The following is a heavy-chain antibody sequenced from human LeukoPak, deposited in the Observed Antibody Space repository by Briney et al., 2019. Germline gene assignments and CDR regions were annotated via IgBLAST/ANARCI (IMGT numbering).Heavy chain of an antibody. CDR1: GFTFSSYW. CDR2: IKQDGSEK. V-gene: IGHV3-7*01. J-gene: IGHJ4*02. Sequence: GGSLRLSCAASGFTFSSYWMSWVRQAPGKGLEWVANIKQDGSEKYYVDSVKGRFTISRDNAKNSLYLQMNSLRAEDTAVYYCARAAMVRGVIGGYWGQGTLVTVSS. CDR3: ARAAMVRGVIGGY. D-gene: IGHD3-10*01.